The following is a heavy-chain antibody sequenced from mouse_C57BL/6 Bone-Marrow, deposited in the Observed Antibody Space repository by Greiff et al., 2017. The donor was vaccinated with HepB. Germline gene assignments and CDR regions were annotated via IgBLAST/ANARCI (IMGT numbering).Heavy chain of an antibody. J-gene: IGHJ2*01. CDR3: ARSRYSNFYYFDD. CDR1: GFTFTDYY. Sequence: EVNVVESGGGLVQPGGSLSLSCAASGFTFTDYYMSWVRQPPGKALEWLGFIRNKANGYTTEYSASVKGRFTISRDNSQSILYLQMNALRAEDSATYYCARSRYSNFYYFDDWGQGTTLTVSS. CDR2: IRNKANGYTT. D-gene: IGHD2-5*01. V-gene: IGHV7-3*01.